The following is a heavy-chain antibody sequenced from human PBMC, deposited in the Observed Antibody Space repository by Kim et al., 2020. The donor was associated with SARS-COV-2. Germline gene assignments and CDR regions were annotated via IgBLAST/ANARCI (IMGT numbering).Heavy chain of an antibody. Sequence: YYVESVTGRLTTSRDNDKNSVYLQMNRMRAEDTAVYYCARDRGGYNIADSWGQGTLVTVSS. V-gene: IGHV3-21*01. D-gene: IGHD5-12*01. CDR3: ARDRGGYNIADS. J-gene: IGHJ4*02.